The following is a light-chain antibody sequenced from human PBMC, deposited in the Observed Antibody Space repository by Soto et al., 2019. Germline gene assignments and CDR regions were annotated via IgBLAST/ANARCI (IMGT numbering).Light chain of an antibody. V-gene: IGLV2-18*02. CDR3: SSYTSSSTYV. Sequence: QSVLTQPPSVSGSPGQSVTISCTGTSSDVGSSNGVSWYQQPPGTAPKLMIYDVSNRPSGVPDLFSGSKSGNTASLTISGLQAEDEADYYCSSYTSSSTYVFGTGTKVTVL. J-gene: IGLJ1*01. CDR1: SSDVGSSNG. CDR2: DVS.